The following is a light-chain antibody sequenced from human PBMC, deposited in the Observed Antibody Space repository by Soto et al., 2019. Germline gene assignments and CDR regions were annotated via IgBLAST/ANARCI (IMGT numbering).Light chain of an antibody. CDR3: QQYNNWPQT. CDR2: GAS. Sequence: EIVMTQSPGTLSLSPGERVTLSCRASQNVRTNYLAWYQQKPGQAPRLLIYGASTRASGIPERFSGSGSGTDFTLTISGLQSEDFAVYYCQQYNNWPQTFGQGTKVDIK. CDR1: QNVRTN. V-gene: IGKV3D-15*01. J-gene: IGKJ1*01.